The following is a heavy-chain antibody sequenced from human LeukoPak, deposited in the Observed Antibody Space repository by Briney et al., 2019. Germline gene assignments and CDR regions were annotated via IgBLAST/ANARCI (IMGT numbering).Heavy chain of an antibody. CDR1: GFTFSSYW. CDR2: IKRDGSDK. Sequence: GGSLRLSCAASGFTFSSYWRIWVRRAPGKGLEGGANIKRDGSDKYFVDSVKGRFTISRDNAKNSLFLKMNSLRAEDTAVYYCARKGYYYGMDVWGQGTTVTVSS. V-gene: IGHV3-7*01. CDR3: ARKGYYYGMDV. J-gene: IGHJ6*02.